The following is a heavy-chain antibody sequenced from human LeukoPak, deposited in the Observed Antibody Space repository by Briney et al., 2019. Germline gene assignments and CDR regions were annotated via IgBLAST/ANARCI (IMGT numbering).Heavy chain of an antibody. CDR1: GGSFSGYY. D-gene: IGHD3-10*01. V-gene: IGHV4-34*01. Sequence: KPSEPLSLTCAFYGGSFSGYYWSWIRQPPGKGLEWIGEINHSGSTNYNPSLKSRVTISVDTSKNQFSLKLSSVTAADTAVYYCARNYYGSGSYFYWGQGTLVTVSS. CDR2: INHSGST. CDR3: ARNYYGSGSYFY. J-gene: IGHJ4*02.